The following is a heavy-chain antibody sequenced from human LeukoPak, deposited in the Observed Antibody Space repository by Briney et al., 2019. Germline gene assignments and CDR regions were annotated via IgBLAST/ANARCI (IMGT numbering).Heavy chain of an antibody. CDR3: AKTSLSDPSGHYYYMDV. CDR1: RFTFSTYW. V-gene: IGHV3-23*01. CDR2: ISGSGGST. J-gene: IGHJ6*03. Sequence: GGSLRLSCAASRFTFSTYWMHWVRQAPGKGLEWVSAISGSGGSTYYADSVKGRFTISRDNSKNTLYLQMNSLRAEDTAVYYCAKTSLSDPSGHYYYMDVWGKGTTVTVSS. D-gene: IGHD3-3*01.